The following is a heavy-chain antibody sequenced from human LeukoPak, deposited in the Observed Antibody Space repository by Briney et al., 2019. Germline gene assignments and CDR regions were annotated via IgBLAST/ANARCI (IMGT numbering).Heavy chain of an antibody. V-gene: IGHV3-33*01. J-gene: IGHJ4*02. D-gene: IGHD3-22*01. CDR3: ARDQGYYDSSGYYGLSYYFDY. CDR1: GFTFSSYG. CDR2: IWYDGSNK. Sequence: GGSLRLSCAASGFTFSSYGMHWVRQAPGKGLEWEAVIWYDGSNKYCADSVKGRFTISRDNSKNTLYLQMNSLRAEDTAVYYCARDQGYYDSSGYYGLSYYFDYWGQGTLVTVSS.